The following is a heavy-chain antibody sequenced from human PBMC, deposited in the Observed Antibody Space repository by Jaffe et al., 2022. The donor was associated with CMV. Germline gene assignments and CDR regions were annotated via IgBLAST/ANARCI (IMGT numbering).Heavy chain of an antibody. J-gene: IGHJ4*02. CDR1: GGSISSYY. D-gene: IGHD6-13*01. CDR3: ASGSSWYEVYYFDY. CDR2: IYYSGST. V-gene: IGHV4-59*01. Sequence: QVQLQESGPGLVKPSETLSLTCTVSGGSISSYYWSWIRQPPGKGLEWIGYIYYSGSTNYNPSLKSRVTISVDTSKNQFSLKLSSVTAADTAVYYCASGSSWYEVYYFDYWGQGTLVTVSS.